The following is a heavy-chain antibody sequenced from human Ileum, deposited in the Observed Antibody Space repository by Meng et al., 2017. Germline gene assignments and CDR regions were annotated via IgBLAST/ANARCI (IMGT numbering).Heavy chain of an antibody. D-gene: IGHD4-23*01. J-gene: IGHJ5*02. CDR1: GYTFTSYD. Sequence: ASVKVSCKASGYTFTSYDINWVRQATGQGLEWMGWMNLNSGNTGYAQKFQGRVTMTRDISISTAYMDLGSLRSEDTAVYYCARDYGGSSGWFDPWGQGTLVTVSS. V-gene: IGHV1-8*01. CDR2: MNLNSGNT. CDR3: ARDYGGSSGWFDP.